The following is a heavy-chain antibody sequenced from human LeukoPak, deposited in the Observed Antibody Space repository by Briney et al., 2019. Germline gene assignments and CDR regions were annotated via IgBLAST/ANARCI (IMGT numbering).Heavy chain of an antibody. J-gene: IGHJ4*02. CDR3: ARDVVGATDY. V-gene: IGHV1-8*02. CDR2: MNPNSGNT. CDR1: GYTFTSYG. Sequence: ASVKVSCKASGYTFTSYGISWVRQAPGQGLEWMGWMNPNSGNTGYAQKFQGRVTMTRNTSISTAYMELSSLRSEDTAVYYCARDVVGATDYWGQGTLVTVSS. D-gene: IGHD1-26*01.